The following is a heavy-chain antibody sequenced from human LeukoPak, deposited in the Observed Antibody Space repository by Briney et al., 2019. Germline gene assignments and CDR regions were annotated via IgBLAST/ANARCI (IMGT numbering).Heavy chain of an antibody. CDR2: IYYSGST. CDR3: ARGGALPYTYYYDSSGYPY. V-gene: IGHV4-59*12. Sequence: SETLSLTCTVSGGSISYYYWSWIRQPPGKGLEWVGYIYYSGSTNYNPSLKSRVTISVDTSKNQFSLKLSSVTAADTAVYYCARGGALPYTYYYDSSGYPYWGQGTLVTVSS. D-gene: IGHD3-22*01. J-gene: IGHJ4*02. CDR1: GGSISYYY.